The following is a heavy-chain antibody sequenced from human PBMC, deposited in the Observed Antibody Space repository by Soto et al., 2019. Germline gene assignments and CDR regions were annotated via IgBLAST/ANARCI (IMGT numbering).Heavy chain of an antibody. CDR3: AREGAAAGNYFDY. CDR1: GGSISSYY. Sequence: SETLSLTCTVSGGSISSYYWSWIRQPPGKGLEWIGYIHYSGSTNYNPSLTSRVTISVDTSKNQFSLKLSSVTAADTAVYYCAREGAAAGNYFDYWGQGTLVTVSS. CDR2: IHYSGST. D-gene: IGHD6-13*01. V-gene: IGHV4-59*01. J-gene: IGHJ4*02.